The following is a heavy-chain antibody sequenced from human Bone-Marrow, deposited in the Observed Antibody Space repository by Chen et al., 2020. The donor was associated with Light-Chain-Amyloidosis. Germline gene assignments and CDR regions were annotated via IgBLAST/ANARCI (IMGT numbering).Heavy chain of an antibody. CDR2: VNPNNGGI. D-gene: IGHD6-19*01. CDR3: ARDMSPGIAVSGPYGMDV. CDR1: GYTFTGYY. V-gene: IGHV1-2*02. Sequence: QVQLVQSGAELRKPGASVKVSCKASGYTFTGYYIHWVRQAPGQGLEWVGWVNPNNGGINYAQKFQDRVSMTRHTTVSTVDMELSRLTSDDTAVYFCARDMSPGIAVSGPYGMDVWGQGTTVTVSS. J-gene: IGHJ6*02.